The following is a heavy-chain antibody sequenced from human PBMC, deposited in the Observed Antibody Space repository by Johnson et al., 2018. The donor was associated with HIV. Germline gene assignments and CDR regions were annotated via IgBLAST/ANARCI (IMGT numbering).Heavy chain of an antibody. CDR3: AKGRTGSTDALDV. D-gene: IGHD1/OR15-1a*01. Sequence: QVQLVESGGGVVQPGRSLRLSCAASGFTFSSYAMHWVRQAPGKGLEWVAVINSGGSTYYADSVKGRFTISRDTSKNTLYLQMNSLRAEDTAVYYCAKGRTGSTDALDVWGQGTMVTVSS. CDR2: INSGGST. V-gene: IGHV3-NL1*01. J-gene: IGHJ3*01. CDR1: GFTFSSYA.